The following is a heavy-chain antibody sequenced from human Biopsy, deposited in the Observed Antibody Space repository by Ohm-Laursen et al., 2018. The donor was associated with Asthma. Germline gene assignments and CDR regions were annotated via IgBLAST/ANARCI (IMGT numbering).Heavy chain of an antibody. CDR2: MNPRRGVT. Sequence: ASVKVSCKASGYPFTSFALNWVRLAAGQGLEWMGWMNPRRGVTNFAPKFRGRISMTRDASISTAYLEMSSLRSDDTALYFCAATGYSGYYYRTWGQGTLVTVSS. CDR3: AATGYSGYYYRT. J-gene: IGHJ5*02. CDR1: GYPFTSFA. D-gene: IGHD5-12*01. V-gene: IGHV1-8*02.